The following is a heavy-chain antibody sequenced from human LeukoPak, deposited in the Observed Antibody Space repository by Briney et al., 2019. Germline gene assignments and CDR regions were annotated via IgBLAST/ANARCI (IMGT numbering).Heavy chain of an antibody. Sequence: RGGSLTLSCAASGFTFSSYEMNWVRQAPGKVREWVSYISSSGSTTYYTDSVRGRFTISRDNARNSLYLQMNSLRAEDTAIYYCAKAGSGGSCDPWGQGTLVTVSS. D-gene: IGHD2-15*01. CDR2: ISSSGSTT. CDR1: GFTFSSYE. V-gene: IGHV3-48*03. CDR3: AKAGSGGSCDP. J-gene: IGHJ5*02.